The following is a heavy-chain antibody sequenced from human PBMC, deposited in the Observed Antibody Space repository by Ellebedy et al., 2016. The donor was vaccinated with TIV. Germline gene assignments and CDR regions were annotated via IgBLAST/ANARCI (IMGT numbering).Heavy chain of an antibody. CDR2: ISGSGGST. V-gene: IGHV3-23*01. Sequence: GESLKISCAASGFTFSSYAMSWVRQAPGKGLEWVSAISGSGGSTYYADSVRGRFTISRDNSKNTLYLQMNSLRAEDTAVYYCAKSMVRGVIMHNFDYWGQGTLVTVSS. J-gene: IGHJ4*02. CDR1: GFTFSSYA. CDR3: AKSMVRGVIMHNFDY. D-gene: IGHD3-10*01.